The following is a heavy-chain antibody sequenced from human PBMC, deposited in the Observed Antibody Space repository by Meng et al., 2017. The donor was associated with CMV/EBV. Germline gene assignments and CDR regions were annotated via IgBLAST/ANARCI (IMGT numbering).Heavy chain of an antibody. CDR2: IYYSGTT. V-gene: IGHV4-39*02. CDR1: GDSITNSAYY. D-gene: IGHD2-2*01. CDR3: ARVGIYCSGTSCDMWEGDS. J-gene: IGHJ4*02. Sequence: SETLSLTCTISGDSITNSAYYWGWIRQPPGKGLEWIGNIYYSGTTYYTPSLKSRVTISIDTSENHFSLRLSSVTAADTAVYHCARVGIYCSGTSCDMWEGDSWGQGTLVTVSS.